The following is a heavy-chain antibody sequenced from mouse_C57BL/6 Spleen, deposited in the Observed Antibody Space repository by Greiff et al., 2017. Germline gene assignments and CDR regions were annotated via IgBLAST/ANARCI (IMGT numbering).Heavy chain of an antibody. V-gene: IGHV1-80*01. CDR3: ASTTVVATRTYAMDY. Sequence: VKLMESGAELVKPGASVKISCKASGYAFSSYWMNWVKQRPGKGLEWIGQIYPGDGDTNYNGKFKGKATLTADKSSSTAYMQLSSLTSEDSAVYFCASTTVVATRTYAMDYWGQGTSVTVSS. D-gene: IGHD1-1*01. J-gene: IGHJ4*01. CDR2: IYPGDGDT. CDR1: GYAFSSYW.